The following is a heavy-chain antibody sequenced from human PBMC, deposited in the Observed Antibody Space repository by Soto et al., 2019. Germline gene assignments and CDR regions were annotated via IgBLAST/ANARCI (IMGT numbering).Heavy chain of an antibody. CDR2: IFDSGST. Sequence: SETLSLTCTVSGGSISGGVHSWSWIRQPPGKGLEWIGHIFDSGSTNYNPSLKSRVTISVDTSKNQFSLKLSSVTAADTAVYYCARHRYTVTKAVPFDPWGQGTLVTVSS. CDR1: GGSISGGVHS. J-gene: IGHJ5*02. V-gene: IGHV4-30-4*01. CDR3: ARHRYTVTKAVPFDP. D-gene: IGHD4-17*01.